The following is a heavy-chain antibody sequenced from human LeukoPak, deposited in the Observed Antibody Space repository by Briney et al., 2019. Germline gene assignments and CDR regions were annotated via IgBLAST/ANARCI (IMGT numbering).Heavy chain of an antibody. J-gene: IGHJ4*02. CDR3: ASGCSGGSCLYGIGY. CDR1: GASISSGSYY. D-gene: IGHD2-15*01. V-gene: IGHV4-61*01. Sequence: SETLSLTCTVSGASISSGSYYWNWIRQPPGKGLEWIGYIYYSGSTNYNPSLKSRVTISVDTSKNQFSLKLSSVTAADTAVYYCASGCSGGSCLYGIGYWGQGTLVTVSS. CDR2: IYYSGST.